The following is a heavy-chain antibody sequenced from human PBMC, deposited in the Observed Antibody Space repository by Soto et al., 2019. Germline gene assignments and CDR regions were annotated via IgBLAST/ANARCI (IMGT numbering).Heavy chain of an antibody. CDR1: GVPFSSYA. D-gene: IGHD6-13*01. CDR3: ATDSSSWFFDY. J-gene: IGHJ4*02. V-gene: IGHV3-23*01. Sequence: GGSLRLSCAASGVPFSSYAMSWVRQAPGKGLEWVSAIRGSGGSTDYADSVKGRFTISRDNSENTLYLQMNSLRAEDTAVYYCATDSSSWFFDYWGQGTLVTVSS. CDR2: IRGSGGST.